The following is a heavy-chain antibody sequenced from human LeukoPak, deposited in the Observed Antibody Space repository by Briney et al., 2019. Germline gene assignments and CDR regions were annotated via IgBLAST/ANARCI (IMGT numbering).Heavy chain of an antibody. J-gene: IGHJ4*02. D-gene: IGHD3-10*01. CDR1: GYTFTSYG. Sequence: ASVKVSCKASGYTFTSYGISWVRQAPGQGLEWMGWISAYNGNTNYAQKLQGRVTMTTDTSTSTAYMELRSLRSDDTAVYYCARNYYGSGSYYWEGIDYWGQGTLVTVSS. CDR3: ARNYYGSGSYYWEGIDY. V-gene: IGHV1-18*01. CDR2: ISAYNGNT.